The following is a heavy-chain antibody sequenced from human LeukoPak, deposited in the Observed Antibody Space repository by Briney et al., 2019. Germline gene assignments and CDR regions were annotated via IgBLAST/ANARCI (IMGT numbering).Heavy chain of an antibody. CDR1: GGSISSDY. CDR2: IYYSGTT. V-gene: IGHV4-59*01. CDR3: ARGANWGSPDY. Sequence: SETLSLTCTVSGGSISSDYWSWIRQSPGKGLEWIGYIYYSGTTSYNPSLKSRVTISLDTSKNQFSLKLSSVTAADTAVYYCARGANWGSPDYWGQGTLVTVSS. D-gene: IGHD7-27*01. J-gene: IGHJ4*02.